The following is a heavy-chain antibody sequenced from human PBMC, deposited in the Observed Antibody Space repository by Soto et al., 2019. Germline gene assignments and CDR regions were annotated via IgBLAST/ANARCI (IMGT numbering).Heavy chain of an antibody. D-gene: IGHD3-3*01. Sequence: QVQLVESGGGVVQPGRSLRLSCAASGFTFSSYGMHWVRQAPGKGLEWVAVISYDGSNKYYADSVKGRFTISRDNSKNTLDLQMNSLRAEDTAVYYCAKDVEVVTLAFCMDVWGQGTTVTVSS. J-gene: IGHJ6*02. CDR3: AKDVEVVTLAFCMDV. CDR2: ISYDGSNK. V-gene: IGHV3-30*18. CDR1: GFTFSSYG.